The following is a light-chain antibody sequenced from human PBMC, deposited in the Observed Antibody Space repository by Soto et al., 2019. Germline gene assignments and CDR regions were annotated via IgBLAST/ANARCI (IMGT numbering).Light chain of an antibody. CDR1: QSVSTN. CDR3: QQYNNWPPIT. J-gene: IGKJ5*01. CDR2: GAS. Sequence: EIVMTQSPATLSVSPGESATLSCRASQSVSTNLAWYQRKPGQAPRLLVYGASTRATGIPARFSGSGSGTEFTLTISSLQSEDFAFYYCQQYNNWPPITFGQGTRLEIK. V-gene: IGKV3-15*01.